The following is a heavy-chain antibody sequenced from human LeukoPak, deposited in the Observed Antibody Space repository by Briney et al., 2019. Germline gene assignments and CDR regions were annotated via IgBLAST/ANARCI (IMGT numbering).Heavy chain of an antibody. CDR3: TTGTDIVAPAFDY. Sequence: GGSLRLSCAASGFTFSSNWMSWVRQAPGKGLEWVANIDQGGSGKYYVDSVKGRFTISRDNAKNSLYLQMNSLRAEDTAVYYCTTGTDIVAPAFDYWGQGTLVTVSS. D-gene: IGHD5-12*01. CDR1: GFTFSSNW. J-gene: IGHJ4*02. V-gene: IGHV3-7*03. CDR2: IDQGGSGK.